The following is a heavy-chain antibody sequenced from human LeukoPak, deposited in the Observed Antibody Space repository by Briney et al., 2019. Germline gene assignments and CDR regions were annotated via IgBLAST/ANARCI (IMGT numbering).Heavy chain of an antibody. CDR1: GYTLTELS. Sequence: GASVKVSCKVSGYTLTELSMHWVRQAPGKGLEWMGGFDPEDGETIYAQKFQGRVTMTEDTSTDTAYMELSSLRSEDTAVYYCATLFMNPGLYYYYYGMDVWGQGTTVTVSS. J-gene: IGHJ6*02. CDR2: FDPEDGET. D-gene: IGHD1-14*01. CDR3: ATLFMNPGLYYYYYGMDV. V-gene: IGHV1-24*01.